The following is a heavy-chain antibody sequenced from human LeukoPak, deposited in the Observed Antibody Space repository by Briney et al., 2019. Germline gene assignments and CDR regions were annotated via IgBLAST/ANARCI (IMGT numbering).Heavy chain of an antibody. J-gene: IGHJ4*02. CDR2: INPNSGGT. CDR1: GYTFTGYY. D-gene: IGHD5-18*01. CDR3: ASSYSYGNY. V-gene: IGHV1-2*02. Sequence: ASVKVSCKTSGYTFTGYYMHWLRQAPGQGLEWMGWINPNSGGTNYAQKFQGRVTMTRDTSISTAYMDLRRLTSDDTAAYYCASSYSYGNYWGQGTLVTVSS.